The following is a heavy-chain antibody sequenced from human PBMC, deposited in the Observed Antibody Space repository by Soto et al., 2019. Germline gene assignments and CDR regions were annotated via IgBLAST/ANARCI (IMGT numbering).Heavy chain of an antibody. CDR3: ARERGIAVAGPWVRAFEI. CDR2: INAGNGNT. D-gene: IGHD6-19*01. J-gene: IGHJ3*02. Sequence: ASVKVSGKASGYTFTSYAMHWVRQAPGQRLEWMGWINAGNGNTKYSQKFQGRVTITRDTSASTAYMELSSLSSEDTAVYYCARERGIAVAGPWVRAFEIWGQGTMVTVSS. V-gene: IGHV1-3*01. CDR1: GYTFTSYA.